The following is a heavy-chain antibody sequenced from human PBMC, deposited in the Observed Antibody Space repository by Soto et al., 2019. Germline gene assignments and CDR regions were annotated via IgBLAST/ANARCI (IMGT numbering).Heavy chain of an antibody. J-gene: IGHJ6*02. D-gene: IGHD3-16*01. CDR3: AGILHGGKGGGDWYYGMDV. V-gene: IGHV3-21*01. CDR1: GFTFSSYS. Sequence: EVQLVESGGGLVKPGGSLRLSCAASGFTFSSYSMNWVRQAPGKGLEWVSSISSSSSYIYYADSVKGRFTISRDNAKNSLYLQMNSLRAEDKAVYYCAGILHGGKGGGDWYYGMDVWGQGTTVTVSS. CDR2: ISSSSSYI.